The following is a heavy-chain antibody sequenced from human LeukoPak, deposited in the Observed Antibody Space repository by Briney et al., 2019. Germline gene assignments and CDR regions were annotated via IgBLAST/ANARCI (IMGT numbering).Heavy chain of an antibody. V-gene: IGHV3-7*01. CDR3: ARVYGGPFDL. Sequence: GGSLRLSCATSGFTFSSNWMSWVRHAPGRGLDWVANIKPDGSAEYYAASVKGRLTVSRDNAKNSLYLQMNSLRVEDTAVYYCARVYGGPFDLWGRGALVSVSS. D-gene: IGHD4-23*01. CDR1: GFTFSSNW. J-gene: IGHJ2*01. CDR2: IKPDGSAE.